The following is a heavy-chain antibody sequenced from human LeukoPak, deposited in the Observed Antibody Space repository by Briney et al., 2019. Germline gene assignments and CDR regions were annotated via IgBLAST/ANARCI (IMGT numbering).Heavy chain of an antibody. CDR1: GYTFTGYH. V-gene: IGHV1-2*02. J-gene: IGHJ4*02. Sequence: ASVKVSCKASGYTFTGYHLHWVRQAPGQGLEWMGWINPNSGDTNYAQKFQGRVTMTRDTSISTAYMELSRLRSDDTAVFYCARGDSSPYYYFDYWGQGTLVTVSS. CDR3: ARGDSSPYYYFDY. D-gene: IGHD3-22*01. CDR2: INPNSGDT.